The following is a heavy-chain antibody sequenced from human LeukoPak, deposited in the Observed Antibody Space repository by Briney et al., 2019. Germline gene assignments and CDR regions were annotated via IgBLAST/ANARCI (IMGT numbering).Heavy chain of an antibody. V-gene: IGHV3-11*04. J-gene: IGHJ4*02. CDR2: ISSGGSTI. CDR1: GFTLSDYY. Sequence: PGGSLRLSCAPSGFTLSDYYMSWIRQAPRKGLAWVSYISSGGSTIYYADSVKGRFTISRDNTKKSLYVQMNSLRAEDTAVYYCARSLLWFGELLPGTSLPYFDFWGQGTLVTVSS. CDR3: ARSLLWFGELLPGTSLPYFDF. D-gene: IGHD3-10*01.